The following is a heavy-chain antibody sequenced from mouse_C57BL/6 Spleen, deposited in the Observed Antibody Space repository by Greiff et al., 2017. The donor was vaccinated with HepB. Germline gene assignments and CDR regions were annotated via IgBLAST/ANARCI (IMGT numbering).Heavy chain of an antibody. Sequence: VQLQQPGAELVRPGSSVKLSCKASGYTFTSYWMHWVKQRPIQGLEWIGNIDPSDSETHYNQKFKDKATLTVDKSSSTAYMQLSSLTSEDSAVYYCARYGYGNYWYFDVWGTGTTVTVSS. CDR2: IDPSDSET. CDR3: ARYGYGNYWYFDV. J-gene: IGHJ1*03. V-gene: IGHV1-52*01. CDR1: GYTFTSYW. D-gene: IGHD2-1*01.